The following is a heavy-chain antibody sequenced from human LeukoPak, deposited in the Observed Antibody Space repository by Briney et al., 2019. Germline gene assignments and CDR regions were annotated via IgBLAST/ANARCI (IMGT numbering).Heavy chain of an antibody. CDR2: INTNTGNP. Sequence: ASVKVSCKASGYTFTSYAMNWVRQAPGQGLEWMGWINTNTGNPTYAQGFTGRFVFSLDTSVSTAYLQISSLKAEDTAVYYCARDSWRYYSYGMDVWGQGTTVTVSS. CDR3: ARDSWRYYSYGMDV. D-gene: IGHD6-13*01. J-gene: IGHJ6*02. CDR1: GYTFTSYA. V-gene: IGHV7-4-1*02.